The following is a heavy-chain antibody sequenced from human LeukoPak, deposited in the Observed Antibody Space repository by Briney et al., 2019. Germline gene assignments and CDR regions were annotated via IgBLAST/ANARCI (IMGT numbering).Heavy chain of an antibody. D-gene: IGHD2-2*01. CDR3: ASRHCSSTSCYDSPWFDP. CDR2: IYYSGST. CDR1: GGSISSGGYY. Sequence: PSETLSLTCTVSGGSISSGGYYWSWIRQHPGKGLEWIGYIYYSGSTYYNPSLKSRVTISVDTSKNQFSLKLSSVTAADTAVYYCASRHCSSTSCYDSPWFDPWGQGTLVTVPS. V-gene: IGHV4-31*03. J-gene: IGHJ5*02.